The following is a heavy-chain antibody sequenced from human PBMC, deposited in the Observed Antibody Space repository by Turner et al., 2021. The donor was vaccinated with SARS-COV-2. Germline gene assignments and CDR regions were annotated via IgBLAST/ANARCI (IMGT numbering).Heavy chain of an antibody. CDR1: GGSISSDF. V-gene: IGHV4-59*01. CDR3: ARELRFNWLDS. D-gene: IGHD3-3*01. CDR2: IYYRGST. J-gene: IGHJ5*01. Sequence: QVQLQESGPGLVKPSETLSLTCTVSGGSISSDFWSWIRQPPGKGLEWMGYIYYRGSTNYNPSLKSRVTMSVDTSKNQFSLKLRSVTAADTAVYYCARELRFNWLDSWGQGTLVTVSS.